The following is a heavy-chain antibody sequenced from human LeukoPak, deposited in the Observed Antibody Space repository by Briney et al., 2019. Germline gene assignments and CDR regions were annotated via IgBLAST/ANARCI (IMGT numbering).Heavy chain of an antibody. J-gene: IGHJ4*02. CDR3: ARPGGNDFWSGYYLDY. D-gene: IGHD3-3*01. Sequence: HGESLKISCKGSGYSFSSYWIGWVRQMPGRGLEWMGIIHPGDSDTRYSPSFQGQVTISADRSISTVYLQCSSLKASDTAMYYCARPGGNDFWSGYYLDYWGQGTPVTVSS. CDR1: GYSFSSYW. CDR2: IHPGDSDT. V-gene: IGHV5-51*01.